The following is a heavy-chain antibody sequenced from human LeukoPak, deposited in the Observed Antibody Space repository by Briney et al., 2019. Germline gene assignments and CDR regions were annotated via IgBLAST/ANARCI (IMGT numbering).Heavy chain of an antibody. J-gene: IGHJ4*02. CDR1: GFTFSSYS. Sequence: GGSLRLSCAASGFTFSSYSMNWVRQAPGKGLEWVSSISSSSSYIYYADSVKGRFTISRDNSKNTLYLQMNSLRAEDTAVYYCAKAGEWLPEYYFDYWGQGTLVTVSS. V-gene: IGHV3-21*04. CDR3: AKAGEWLPEYYFDY. D-gene: IGHD3-10*01. CDR2: ISSSSSYI.